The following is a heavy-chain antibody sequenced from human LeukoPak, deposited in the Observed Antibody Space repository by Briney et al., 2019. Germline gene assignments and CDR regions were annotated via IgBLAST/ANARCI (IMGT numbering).Heavy chain of an antibody. Sequence: SETLSLTCTVSGGSISSYYWSWIRQPPGKGLEWIGYIYYSGSTNYNASLKSRVTISVDTSKSQFSLKLSSVTAADTAVYYCARVVYSSGSGAFDIWGQGTMVTVSS. CDR2: IYYSGST. CDR3: ARVVYSSGSGAFDI. CDR1: GGSISSYY. V-gene: IGHV4-59*01. J-gene: IGHJ3*02. D-gene: IGHD6-19*01.